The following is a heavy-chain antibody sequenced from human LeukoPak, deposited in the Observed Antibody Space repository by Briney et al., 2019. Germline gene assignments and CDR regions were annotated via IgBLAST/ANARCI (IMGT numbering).Heavy chain of an antibody. V-gene: IGHV3-7*01. J-gene: IGHJ4*02. CDR3: ASHNYDILTGYQI. CDR2: IKQDGTEK. Sequence: GGSLRLSCAASGFTFSSYWMSWVRQAPGKGLEWVANIKQDGTEKYYVDSVKGRFTISRDNAKNSLYLQMNSLRAEDTAVYYCASHNYDILTGYQIWGQGTLVTVSS. CDR1: GFTFSSYW. D-gene: IGHD3-9*01.